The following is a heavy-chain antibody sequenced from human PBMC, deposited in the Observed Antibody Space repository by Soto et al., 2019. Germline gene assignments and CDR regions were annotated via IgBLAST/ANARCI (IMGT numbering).Heavy chain of an antibody. D-gene: IGHD2-21*02. CDR2: IYHSGST. V-gene: IGHV4-4*02. J-gene: IGHJ6*02. CDR1: GGSISSSNW. CDR3: ARVCGGDCHHGMDV. Sequence: SETRSLIGAVSGGSISSSNWWSGVRQPPGEGLEWIGEIYHSGSTNYNPSLKSRVTISVDTSKNQFSLKLSSVTAADTAVYYCARVCGGDCHHGMDVWGQGTTVTVS.